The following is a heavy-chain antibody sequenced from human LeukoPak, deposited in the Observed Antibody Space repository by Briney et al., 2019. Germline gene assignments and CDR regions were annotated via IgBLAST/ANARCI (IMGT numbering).Heavy chain of an antibody. CDR1: GGTFTSYA. V-gene: IGHV1-69*13. CDR2: IIPISGTT. CDR3: ARKLRLGGNWLDP. Sequence: SVKVSCKTSGGTFTSYAITWVRQAPGQGLEWMGKIIPISGTTNYAQKFQGRVTFTADESTSTAYMELSSLRSEDTALYYCARKLRLGGNWLDPWGQGTLVTVSS. D-gene: IGHD1-26*01. J-gene: IGHJ5*02.